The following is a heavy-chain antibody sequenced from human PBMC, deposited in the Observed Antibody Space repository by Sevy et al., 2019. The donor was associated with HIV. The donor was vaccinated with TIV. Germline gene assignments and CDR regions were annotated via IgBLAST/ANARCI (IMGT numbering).Heavy chain of an antibody. CDR1: GFTFSSYA. Sequence: GGSLRLSCAASGFTFSSYAMSWVRQAPGKGLEWVSAISGSGGSTYYADSVKGRFTISRDNSKNTLYLQMNSLRAEDTAVYYCAKGPGRQWLASGYFRHWGQGTLVTVSS. V-gene: IGHV3-23*01. CDR3: AKGPGRQWLASGYFRH. D-gene: IGHD6-19*01. CDR2: ISGSGGST. J-gene: IGHJ1*01.